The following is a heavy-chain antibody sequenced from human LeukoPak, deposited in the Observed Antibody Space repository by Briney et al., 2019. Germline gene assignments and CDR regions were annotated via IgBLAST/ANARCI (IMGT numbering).Heavy chain of an antibody. D-gene: IGHD7-27*01. Sequence: GGSLRLSCAASEFTFDNYAMSWVRQAPGKGLEWVSVISGSSYYSYYADSVKGRFTVSRDNSKTTLYLQMNSLRADDTAVYYCAKGGPTGGNYFDFWGQGTLVTVSS. J-gene: IGHJ4*02. CDR1: EFTFDNYA. CDR3: AKGGPTGGNYFDF. V-gene: IGHV3-23*01. CDR2: ISGSSYYS.